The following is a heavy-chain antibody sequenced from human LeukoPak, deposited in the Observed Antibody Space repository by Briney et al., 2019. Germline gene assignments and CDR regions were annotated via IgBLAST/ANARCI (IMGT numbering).Heavy chain of an antibody. CDR1: GYTFTSYD. CDR2: INPNSGGT. Sequence: GASVKVSCKASGYTFTSYDINWVRQATGQGLEWMGWINPNSGGTNYAQKFQGRVTMTRDTSISTAYMELSRLRSDDTAVYYCARDGKVRRTNWFDPWGQGTLVTVSS. CDR3: ARDGKVRRTNWFDP. J-gene: IGHJ5*02. D-gene: IGHD3-10*01. V-gene: IGHV1-2*02.